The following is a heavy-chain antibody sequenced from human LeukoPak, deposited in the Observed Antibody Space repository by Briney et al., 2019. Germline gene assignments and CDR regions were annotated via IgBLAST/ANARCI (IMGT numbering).Heavy chain of an antibody. Sequence: PSETLSLTCAVSGGSISSGGYSWSWIRQPPGKGLEWIGYIYHSGSTYYNPSLKSRVTISVDRSKNQFSLKLSSVTAADTAVYYCARARGNSWNWFDPWGQGTLVTVSS. CDR2: IYHSGST. CDR3: ARARGNSWNWFDP. D-gene: IGHD5-18*01. J-gene: IGHJ5*02. V-gene: IGHV4-30-2*01. CDR1: GGSISSGGYS.